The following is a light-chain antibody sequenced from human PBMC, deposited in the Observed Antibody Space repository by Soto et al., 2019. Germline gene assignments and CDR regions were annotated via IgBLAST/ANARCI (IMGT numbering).Light chain of an antibody. CDR1: SSDVGGYNY. CDR3: CSYAGSYTGV. J-gene: IGLJ3*02. Sequence: QSALTQPRSVSGSTGQSVTMSCTGTSSDVGGYNYVSWYQQHPGKAPKLMIYDVSKGPSGVPDRFSGSKSGNTASLTISGLQAEDEADYYCCSYAGSYTGVFGGGTKVTVL. CDR2: DVS. V-gene: IGLV2-11*01.